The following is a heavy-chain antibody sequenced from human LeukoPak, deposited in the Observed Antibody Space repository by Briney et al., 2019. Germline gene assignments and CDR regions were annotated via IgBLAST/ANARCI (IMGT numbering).Heavy chain of an antibody. D-gene: IGHD6-13*01. CDR3: ARDGERIAAAAGAY. J-gene: IGHJ4*02. CDR2: IIPILGIA. CDR1: GGTFSSYA. V-gene: IGHV1-69*04. Sequence: VASVKVSCKASGGTFSSYAISWVRQAPGQGLEWMGRIIPILGIANYAQKFQGRVTITADKSTSTAYMELSSLRSEDTAVYYCARDGERIAAAAGAYWGQGTLVTVSS.